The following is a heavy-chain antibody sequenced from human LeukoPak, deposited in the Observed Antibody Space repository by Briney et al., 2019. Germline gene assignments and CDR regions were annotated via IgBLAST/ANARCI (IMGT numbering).Heavy chain of an antibody. CDR2: IKQDGSEK. CDR1: AFTFSSYW. V-gene: IGHV3-7*01. D-gene: IGHD5-12*01. J-gene: IGHJ6*03. CDR3: AREGGYNYYYYYYMDV. Sequence: PGGSLRLSCAASAFTFSSYWMSWVRQAPGKGLEWVANIKQDGSEKYYVDSVKGRFTISRDNAKNSVYLQMDSLRAEDTAVYYCAREGGYNYYYYYYMDVWGKGTTVTVSS.